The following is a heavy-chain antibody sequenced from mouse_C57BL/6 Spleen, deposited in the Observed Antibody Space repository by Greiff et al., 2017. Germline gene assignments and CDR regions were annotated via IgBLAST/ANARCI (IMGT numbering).Heavy chain of an antibody. CDR2: IHPNSGST. CDR1: GYTFTSYW. J-gene: IGHJ4*01. Sequence: QVQLQQPGAELVKPGASVKLSCTASGYTFTSYWLHWVKQRPGQGLEWIGMIHPNSGSTNYNEKFKSKATLTVDKSSSTAYMQLSSLTSEDSAVYYCAREGAYYAMDYWGQGTSVTVSS. CDR3: AREGAYYAMDY. V-gene: IGHV1-64*01.